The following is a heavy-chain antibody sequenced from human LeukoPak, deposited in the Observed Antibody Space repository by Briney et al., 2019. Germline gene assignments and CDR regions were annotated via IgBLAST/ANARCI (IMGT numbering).Heavy chain of an antibody. Sequence: PGGSLRLSCAASGFTFSSYGMHWVRQAPGKGLEWVAVISYDGSNKYYADSVKGRFTISRDNSKNTLYLQMNSLRAEDTAVYYCAKDLLGYCSSTSCSRYYGMDVWGQGTTVTDSS. CDR3: AKDLLGYCSSTSCSRYYGMDV. D-gene: IGHD2-2*01. CDR2: ISYDGSNK. V-gene: IGHV3-30*18. J-gene: IGHJ6*02. CDR1: GFTFSSYG.